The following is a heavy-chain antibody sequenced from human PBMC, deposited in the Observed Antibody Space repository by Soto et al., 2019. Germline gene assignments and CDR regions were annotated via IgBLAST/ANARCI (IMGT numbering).Heavy chain of an antibody. D-gene: IGHD6-13*01. CDR1: GFTFSSYA. Sequence: QVQLVESGGGVVQPGRSLRLSCAASGFTFSSYAMHWVRQAPGKGLEWVAVISYDGSNKYYADSVKGRFTISRDNSKNKLYLHMNSLRAEDTAVYYCARYGGQQLVPEQYYFDYWGQGTLVTVSS. V-gene: IGHV3-30-3*01. CDR2: ISYDGSNK. CDR3: ARYGGQQLVPEQYYFDY. J-gene: IGHJ4*02.